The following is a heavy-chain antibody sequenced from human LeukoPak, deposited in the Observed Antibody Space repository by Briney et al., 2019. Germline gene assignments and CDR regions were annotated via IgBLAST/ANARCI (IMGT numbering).Heavy chain of an antibody. CDR1: GGSISSYY. CDR3: ARDREMVRGRPYGMDV. Sequence: KPSETLSLTCTVSGGSISSYYWSWIRQPPGKGLEWIGYIYYSGSTNYNPPLKSRVTISVDTSKNQFSLKLSSVTAADTAVYYCARDREMVRGRPYGMDVWGQGTTVTVSS. D-gene: IGHD3-10*01. V-gene: IGHV4-59*01. CDR2: IYYSGST. J-gene: IGHJ6*02.